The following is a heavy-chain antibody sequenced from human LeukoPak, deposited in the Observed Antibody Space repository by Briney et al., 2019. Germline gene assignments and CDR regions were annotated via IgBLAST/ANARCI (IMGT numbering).Heavy chain of an antibody. D-gene: IGHD3-22*01. CDR2: INHSGST. CDR3: ARFFSGEIGKDY. CDR1: GGSFSGYY. J-gene: IGHJ4*02. Sequence: SETLSLTCAVYGGSFSGYYWSWIRQPPGKGLEWIGEINHSGSTNYNPSLKSRVTISVDTSKNQFSLKLSSVTAADTAVYYCARFFSGEIGKDYWGKETLVTVSS. V-gene: IGHV4-34*01.